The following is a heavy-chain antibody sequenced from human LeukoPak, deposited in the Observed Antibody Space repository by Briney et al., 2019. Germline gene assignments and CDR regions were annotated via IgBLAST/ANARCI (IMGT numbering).Heavy chain of an antibody. J-gene: IGHJ4*02. V-gene: IGHV4-59*08. D-gene: IGHD2-8*02. CDR1: GGSLRSYY. Sequence: PSETLSLTCPVSGGSLRSYYWPWLRQPPGKELEWIGYIFSSGATNYNPSLKSRVTMSVDTSKNQFSLRLSSVTAADTGVYYCARRAKNAYWFDYWGQGTLVTVSS. CDR2: IFSSGAT. CDR3: ARRAKNAYWFDY.